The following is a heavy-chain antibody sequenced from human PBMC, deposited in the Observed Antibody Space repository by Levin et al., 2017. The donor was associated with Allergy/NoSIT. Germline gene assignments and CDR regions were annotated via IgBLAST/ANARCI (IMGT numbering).Heavy chain of an antibody. D-gene: IGHD1-1*01. CDR1: GGSISSYY. CDR3: ARDGRLERGGALTD. CDR2: IYYSGST. V-gene: IGHV4-59*01. J-gene: IGHJ4*02. Sequence: SQTLSLTCTVSGGSISSYYWSWIRQPPGKGLEWIGYIYYSGSTNYNPSLKSRVTISVDTSKNQFSLKLSSVTAADTAVYYCARDGRLERGGALTDWGQGTLVTVSS.